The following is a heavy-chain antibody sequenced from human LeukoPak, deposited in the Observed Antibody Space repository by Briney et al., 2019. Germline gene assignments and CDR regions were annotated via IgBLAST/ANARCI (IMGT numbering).Heavy chain of an antibody. D-gene: IGHD6-13*01. CDR3: ASVLSDSSGWYHFDS. V-gene: IGHV3-53*01. CDR2: INSGGTT. J-gene: IGHJ4*02. CDR1: GFTFSSYS. Sequence: GGSLRLSCAASGFTFSSYSMNWVRQAPGKVLEWVSFINSGGTTYYGDSVKGRFTISRDNSRNTLFLQMNSLRAEDTAVYYCASVLSDSSGWYHFDSWGQGTLVTVSS.